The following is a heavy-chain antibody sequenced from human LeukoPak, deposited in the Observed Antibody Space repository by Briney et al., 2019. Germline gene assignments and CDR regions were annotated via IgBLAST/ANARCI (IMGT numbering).Heavy chain of an antibody. V-gene: IGHV1-46*02. CDR2: MNPSGGST. CDR1: GYTFNTYY. J-gene: IGHJ4*01. D-gene: IGHD6-13*01. CDR3: ARDGSPARFDY. Sequence: ASVKVSCKTSGYTFNTYYIHWVRQAPGQGLEWMGIMNPSGGSTTYAQKFQGRVTITRDTSTTTVYMELNNLKSEDTAVYYCARDGSPARFDYWGHGTLVTVSS.